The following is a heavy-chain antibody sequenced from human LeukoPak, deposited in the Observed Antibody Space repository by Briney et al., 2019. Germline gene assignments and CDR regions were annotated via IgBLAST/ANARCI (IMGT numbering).Heavy chain of an antibody. CDR1: GYSFTSYW. CDR3: ARRRTYYYDSSGYYYAFDI. CDR2: IYPGDSDT. D-gene: IGHD3-22*01. J-gene: IGHJ3*02. Sequence: GESLKISCKGSGYSFTSYWIGWVRQMPGKGLEWMGIIYPGDSDTRYSPSFQGQVTISADKSISTAYLQWSSLKASDTAMYYCARRRTYYYDSSGYYYAFDIWGQGTMVTVSS. V-gene: IGHV5-51*01.